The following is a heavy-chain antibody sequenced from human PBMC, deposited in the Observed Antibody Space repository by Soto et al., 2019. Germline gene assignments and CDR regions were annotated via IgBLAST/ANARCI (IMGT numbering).Heavy chain of an antibody. CDR2: INHSGST. D-gene: IGHD6-6*01. Sequence: QVQLQQWGAGLLKPSEPLSLTCAVYGGSFSGYYWSWIRQPPGKGLEWIGEINHSGSTNYNPSLKSRVTISVDTSKNQFSLKLGSVTAADTAVYYCATISSYLYYYYYGMDVWGQGTTVTVSS. J-gene: IGHJ6*02. CDR1: GGSFSGYY. V-gene: IGHV4-34*01. CDR3: ATISSYLYYYYYGMDV.